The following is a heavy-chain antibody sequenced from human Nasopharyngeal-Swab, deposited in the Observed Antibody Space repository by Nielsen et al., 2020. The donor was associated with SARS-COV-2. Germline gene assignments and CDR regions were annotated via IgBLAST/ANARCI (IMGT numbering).Heavy chain of an antibody. D-gene: IGHD6-19*01. CDR1: GGTFRSYA. V-gene: IGHV1-69*13. J-gene: IGHJ4*02. CDR3: ASRPASVRAVAGATDY. Sequence: SSVQVSCQASGGTFRSYAISWVRQPPGQGLEWMGGIIPIFGTANYAQKFQGRVTITADESTSTAYMELSSLRSEDTAVYYCASRPASVRAVAGATDYWGQGTLVTVSS. CDR2: IIPIFGTA.